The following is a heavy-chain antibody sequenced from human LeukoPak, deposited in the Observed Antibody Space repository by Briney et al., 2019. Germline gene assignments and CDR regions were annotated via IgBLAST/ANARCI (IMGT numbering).Heavy chain of an antibody. J-gene: IGHJ4*02. D-gene: IGHD2-2*01. CDR1: GYSISSGYY. Sequence: SETLSLTCTVSGYSISSGYYWGWIRQPPGKGLEWIGSIYHSGSTYYNPSLKSRVTISVDTSKNQFSLKLSSVTAADTAVYYCARTPCSSTSCYEYYFDYWGQGTLVTVSS. V-gene: IGHV4-38-2*02. CDR2: IYHSGST. CDR3: ARTPCSSTSCYEYYFDY.